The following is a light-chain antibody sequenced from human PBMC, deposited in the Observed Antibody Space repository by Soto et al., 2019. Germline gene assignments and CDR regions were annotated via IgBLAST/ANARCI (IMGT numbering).Light chain of an antibody. CDR2: AAS. Sequence: DIQMTQSPSSLSASVGDRVTITCRASQSISTYLHWSQQKPGKAPNLLIYAASTLQSGVPSRFSGSGSGTDFTLTISSLQPEDFATYFCQHGYSTPLTFGGGTKVDIK. J-gene: IGKJ4*01. CDR3: QHGYSTPLT. CDR1: QSISTY. V-gene: IGKV1-39*01.